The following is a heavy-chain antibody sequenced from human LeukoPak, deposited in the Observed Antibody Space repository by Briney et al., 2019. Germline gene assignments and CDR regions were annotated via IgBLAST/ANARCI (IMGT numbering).Heavy chain of an antibody. CDR1: GYTLTSNY. CDR3: ARTLLGSGK. Sequence: ASVKVSCKASGYTLTSNYIHWVRQAPGQGLEWMGIINPSGGSTTYAQKFQGRVTMTRNTSISTAYMELSSLRSEDTAVYYCARTLLGSGKWGQGTLVTVSS. CDR2: INPSGGST. J-gene: IGHJ4*02. D-gene: IGHD3-10*01. V-gene: IGHV1-46*01.